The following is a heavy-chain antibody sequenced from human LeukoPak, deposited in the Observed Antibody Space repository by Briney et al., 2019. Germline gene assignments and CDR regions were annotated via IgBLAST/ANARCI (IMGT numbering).Heavy chain of an antibody. CDR2: ISYDGNNK. CDR3: ARGPTTVVAPGFDY. Sequence: GRSLRLSCAASGFTFSSDAMHWVRQAPGKGLEWVAGISYDGNNKYYADSVKGRFTISRDNSKNTLYLQMNSLKTEDTAVFYCARGPTTVVAPGFDYWGQGTLVTVSS. V-gene: IGHV3-30-3*01. D-gene: IGHD4-23*01. J-gene: IGHJ4*02. CDR1: GFTFSSDA.